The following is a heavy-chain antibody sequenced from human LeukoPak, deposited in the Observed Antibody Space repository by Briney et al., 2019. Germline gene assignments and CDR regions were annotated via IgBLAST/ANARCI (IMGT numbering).Heavy chain of an antibody. Sequence: GGSLRLSCAASGFTFSSHWMSWVRQAPGKGLEWVANIKEDGSEKYYVDSVKGRFTISRDNAKNSLYLQMNSLRAEDTALYYCARGGPTGALDDWGQGTLLTVSS. D-gene: IGHD7-27*01. J-gene: IGHJ4*02. CDR3: ARGGPTGALDD. CDR1: GFTFSSHW. CDR2: IKEDGSEK. V-gene: IGHV3-7*01.